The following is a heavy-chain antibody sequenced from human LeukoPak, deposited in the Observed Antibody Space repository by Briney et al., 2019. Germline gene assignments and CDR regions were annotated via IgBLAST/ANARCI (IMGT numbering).Heavy chain of an antibody. CDR3: ARDQEGFDY. CDR2: IYPRDGST. V-gene: IGHV1-46*01. J-gene: IGHJ4*02. CDR1: GYTFTSNY. Sequence: ASVKVSCKASGYTFTSNYIHWVRQAPGRGLEWMGMIYPRDGSTSYAQKFQGRVTVTRDTSTSAVHMELSGLRSEDTAVYYCARDQEGFDYWGQGTLVTVSS.